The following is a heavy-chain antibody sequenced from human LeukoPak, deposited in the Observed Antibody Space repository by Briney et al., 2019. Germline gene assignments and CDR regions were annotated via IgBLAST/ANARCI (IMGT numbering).Heavy chain of an antibody. D-gene: IGHD6-19*01. CDR2: VYYSGST. CDR1: GGSISSSSYY. Sequence: SETLSLTCTVSGGSISSSSYYWGWIRQPPGKGLEWIGSVYYSGSTYYNPSLKSRVTISADTSKNQFSLRLSSVTAADTAVYYCARQGGGWYHFDYWGQGTLVTVSS. V-gene: IGHV4-39*01. J-gene: IGHJ4*02. CDR3: ARQGGGWYHFDY.